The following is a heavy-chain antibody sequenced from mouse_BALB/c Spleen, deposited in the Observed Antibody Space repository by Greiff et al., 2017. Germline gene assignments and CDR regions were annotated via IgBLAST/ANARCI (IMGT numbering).Heavy chain of an antibody. CDR1: GFNIKDYY. CDR2: IDPSNGRT. J-gene: IGHJ4*01. Sequence: QVQLQQSGAELVRSGASVKLSCTASGFNIKDYYMHWVKQRPEQGLEWIGWIDPSNGRTNYNEKFKSKATLTVDKSSSTAYMQLSSLTSEDSAVYYCARSGYDYAMDYWGQGTSVTVSS. V-gene: IGHV1S81*02. CDR3: ARSGYDYAMDY. D-gene: IGHD3-1*01.